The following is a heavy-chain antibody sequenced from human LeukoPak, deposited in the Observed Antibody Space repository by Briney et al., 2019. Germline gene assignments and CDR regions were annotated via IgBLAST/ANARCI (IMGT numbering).Heavy chain of an antibody. CDR3: ARQMGVGVWALDY. Sequence: SETLSLTCDVSGGSISTGNYWWGWLRQPPGKGLEWIGIIFHTGKTHDNPSLRGRVSMSVDTFKNQFSLRLSAVTAADTAVYYCARQMGVGVWALDYWGQGALVTVSS. J-gene: IGHJ4*02. D-gene: IGHD3-16*01. V-gene: IGHV4-39*01. CDR2: IFHTGKT. CDR1: GGSISTGNYW.